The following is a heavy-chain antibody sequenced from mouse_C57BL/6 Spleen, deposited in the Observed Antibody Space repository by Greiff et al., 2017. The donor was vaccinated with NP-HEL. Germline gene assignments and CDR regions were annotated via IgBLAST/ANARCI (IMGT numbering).Heavy chain of an antibody. V-gene: IGHV3-6*01. Sequence: EVQLQQSGPGLVKPSQSLSLTCSVTGYSITSGYYWNWIRQFPGNKLEWMGYISYDGSNNYNPSLKNRISITRDTSKNQFFLKLNSVTTEDTATYYCARDRPDDYFDYWGQGTTLTVSS. J-gene: IGHJ2*01. CDR3: ARDRPDDYFDY. CDR2: ISYDGSN. CDR1: GYSITSGYY. D-gene: IGHD2-3*01.